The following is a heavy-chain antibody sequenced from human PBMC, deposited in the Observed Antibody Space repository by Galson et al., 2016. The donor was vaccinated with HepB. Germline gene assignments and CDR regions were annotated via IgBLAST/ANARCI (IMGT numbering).Heavy chain of an antibody. D-gene: IGHD5-18*01. CDR2: IYPSDSET. CDR1: GDSFPNYW. V-gene: IGHV5-51*01. Sequence: QSGAEVKKPGESLKISCKGSGDSFPNYWIAWVRQMPGKGLEWMGIIYPSDSETKYSPSFQGQVTITADKSISTAYRQWSSLKASDSAMYYCARRLARSQYRPGALDTWGQGTMVTVAA. J-gene: IGHJ3*02. CDR3: ARRLARSQYRPGALDT.